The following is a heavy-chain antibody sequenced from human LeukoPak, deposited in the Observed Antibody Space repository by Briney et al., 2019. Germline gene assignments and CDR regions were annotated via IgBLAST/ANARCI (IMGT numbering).Heavy chain of an antibody. CDR3: TAYSSRWFYFDF. D-gene: IGHD6-13*01. Sequence: GGSLRLSCVASGFTFSNAWMSWVRHAPGKGLEGVGRIKSKTDGGTAEYAAPVKGRFTISRDESENTLYLQMNSLKTEDTAVYYCTAYSSRWFYFDFWGQGTLVTVSS. V-gene: IGHV3-15*01. CDR2: IKSKTDGGTA. CDR1: GFTFSNAW. J-gene: IGHJ4*02.